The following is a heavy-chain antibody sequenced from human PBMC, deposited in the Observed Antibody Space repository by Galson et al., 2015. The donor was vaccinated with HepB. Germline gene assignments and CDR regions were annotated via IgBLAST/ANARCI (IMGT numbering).Heavy chain of an antibody. J-gene: IGHJ4*02. CDR2: IKSKTDGGTT. Sequence: LRLSCAASGFTFSNAWMSWVRQAPGKGLEWVGRIKSKTDGGTTDYAAPVKGRFTISRDDSKNTLYLQMNSLKTEDTAVYYCTTVLVVVPARVFDYWGQGTLVTVSS. CDR1: GFTFSNAW. D-gene: IGHD2-2*01. V-gene: IGHV3-15*01. CDR3: TTVLVVVPARVFDY.